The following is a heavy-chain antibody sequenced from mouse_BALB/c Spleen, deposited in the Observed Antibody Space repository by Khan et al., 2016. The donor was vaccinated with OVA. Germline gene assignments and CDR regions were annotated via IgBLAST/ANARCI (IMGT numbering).Heavy chain of an antibody. CDR3: AKCVWSYYFSLDY. Sequence: QVQLKESGPGLVAPSQSLSITCTVSGFSLNDYGVSWIRQPPGKGLEWLGVIWGGGNTYYNSALKSRLSISKDNSKSQVFLKMNSLQTDDTAMYYCAKCVWSYYFSLDYWGQGTSVTGSS. CDR1: GFSLNDYG. D-gene: IGHD1-1*01. V-gene: IGHV2-6-5*01. J-gene: IGHJ4*01. CDR2: IWGGGNT.